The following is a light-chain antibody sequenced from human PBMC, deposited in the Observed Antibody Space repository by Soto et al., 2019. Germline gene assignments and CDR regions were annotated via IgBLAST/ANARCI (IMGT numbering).Light chain of an antibody. CDR2: DND. Sequence: QSVLTQPPSVSAAPGQTVTISCSGSSANIGSRYVSWYQQFPGSAPKLLIYDNDKRPSGTPDRFSGSKSGTSATLGITGLQTGDEADYYCGTWDTSLSAEVFAGGTKLTVL. V-gene: IGLV1-51*01. CDR3: GTWDTSLSAEV. J-gene: IGLJ3*02. CDR1: SANIGSRY.